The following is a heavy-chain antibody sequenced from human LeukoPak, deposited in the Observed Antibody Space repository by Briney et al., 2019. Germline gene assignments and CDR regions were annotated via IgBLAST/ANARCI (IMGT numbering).Heavy chain of an antibody. D-gene: IGHD3-3*01. CDR3: ASKKSLYDFWSGPFDY. CDR1: GFTFDDYG. V-gene: IGHV3-15*01. CDR2: IKSKTDGGTT. Sequence: GGSLRLSCAASGFTFDDYGMSWVRQAPGKGLEWVGRIKSKTDGGTTGYAAPVKGRFTISRDDSKNTLYLQMNCLRAEDTAVYYCASKKSLYDFWSGPFDYWGQGTLVTVSS. J-gene: IGHJ4*02.